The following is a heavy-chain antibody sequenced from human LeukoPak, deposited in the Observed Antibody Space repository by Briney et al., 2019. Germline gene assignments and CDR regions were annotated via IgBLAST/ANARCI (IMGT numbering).Heavy chain of an antibody. D-gene: IGHD3-22*01. CDR3: ARDTYYYDSSGYYSWALIDY. CDR1: GGSISSGDYY. V-gene: IGHV4-30-4*01. CDR2: IYYSGNT. Sequence: PSQTLSLTCTVSGGSISSGDYYWIWIRQPPGKGLEWIGYIYYSGNTYYNPSLKSRVTISVDTSKNQFSLKLSSVTAADTAVYYCARDTYYYDSSGYYSWALIDYWGQGTLVTVSS. J-gene: IGHJ4*02.